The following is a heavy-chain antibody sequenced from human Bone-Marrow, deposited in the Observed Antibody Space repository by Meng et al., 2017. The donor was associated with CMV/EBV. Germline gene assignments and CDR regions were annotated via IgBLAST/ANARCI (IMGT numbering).Heavy chain of an antibody. D-gene: IGHD3-3*01. V-gene: IGHV1-69*10. J-gene: IGHJ6*02. Sequence: SVKVSCKASGGTFSSYAISWVRQAPGQGLEWMGGIIPILGIANYAQKFQGRVTITADKSTSTAYMELSSLRSEDTAVYYCARGVLRFLEWTGDYYGMDVWGQGTTVPVSS. CDR3: ARGVLRFLEWTGDYYGMDV. CDR2: IIPILGIA. CDR1: GGTFSSYA.